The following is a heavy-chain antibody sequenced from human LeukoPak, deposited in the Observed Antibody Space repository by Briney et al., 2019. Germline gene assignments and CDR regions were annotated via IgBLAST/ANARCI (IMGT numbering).Heavy chain of an antibody. D-gene: IGHD1-1*01. V-gene: IGHV4-34*01. Sequence: SETLSLTCAVYGGSFSGYYWSWIRQPPGKGLEWIGEINHSGSTNHNPSLKSRVTISVDTSKNQFSLKLSSVTAADTAVYYCARGSRVENWFDPWGQGTLVTVSS. CDR2: INHSGST. CDR1: GGSFSGYY. CDR3: ARGSRVENWFDP. J-gene: IGHJ5*02.